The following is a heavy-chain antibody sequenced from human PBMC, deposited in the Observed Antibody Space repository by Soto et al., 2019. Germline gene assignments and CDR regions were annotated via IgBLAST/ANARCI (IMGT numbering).Heavy chain of an antibody. D-gene: IGHD2-21*02. Sequence: EVQLVESGGGLVQPGGSLRLSCAASGFTFSSYAMHWVRQAAGKGLEYVSAISSNGGSTYYANSVKGRFTISRANSKNTLYLQMGRLRAEDMAVYYCARNYGGNSYAFDIWGQGTMVTVSS. V-gene: IGHV3-64*01. CDR3: ARNYGGNSYAFDI. CDR1: GFTFSSYA. J-gene: IGHJ3*02. CDR2: ISSNGGST.